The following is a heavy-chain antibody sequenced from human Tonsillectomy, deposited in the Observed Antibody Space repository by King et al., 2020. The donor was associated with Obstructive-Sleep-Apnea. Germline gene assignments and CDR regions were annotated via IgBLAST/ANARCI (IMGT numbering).Heavy chain of an antibody. CDR3: ARDSQWLRR. Sequence: GQLVQSGAEVKKPGASVKVSCKASGYTFTGYYIHWVRQAPGQGLEWMGWIDPHSGGTEYAQKFQGRVTMTRDTSISTAYMELSRLRSDDTAVYYCARDSQWLRRWGQGTLVTVSS. CDR2: IDPHSGGT. V-gene: IGHV1-2*02. CDR1: GYTFTGYY. J-gene: IGHJ4*02. D-gene: IGHD6-19*01.